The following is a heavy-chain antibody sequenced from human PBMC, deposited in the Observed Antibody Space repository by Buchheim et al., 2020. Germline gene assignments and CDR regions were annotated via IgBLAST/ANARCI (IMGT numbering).Heavy chain of an antibody. D-gene: IGHD1-26*01. CDR1: GGSFSGYY. J-gene: IGHJ4*02. CDR3: ARGLGATVKQNPADH. CDR2: IDHLGNT. V-gene: IGHV4-34*01. Sequence: QVQLKQWGAGLLKPSETLSLTCSVSGGSFSGYYWSWFRQSPEKGLEWIGEIDHLGNTHYKPSLESRVPLSVAKHNMQFPLKVKSVTAGDSALYFCARGLGATVKQNPADHWGQGT.